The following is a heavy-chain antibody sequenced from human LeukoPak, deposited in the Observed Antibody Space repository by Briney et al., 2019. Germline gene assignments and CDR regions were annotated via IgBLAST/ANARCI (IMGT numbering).Heavy chain of an antibody. Sequence: SETLSLTCAVYGGSFSGYYWSWIRQPPGKGLEWIGEINHSGSTNYNPSLKSRVTISVDTSKNQFSLKLSSLTAADTAVYYCARGNGYNGYWGQGTLVTVSS. CDR1: GGSFSGYY. J-gene: IGHJ4*02. CDR3: ARGNGYNGY. CDR2: INHSGST. V-gene: IGHV4-34*01. D-gene: IGHD5-24*01.